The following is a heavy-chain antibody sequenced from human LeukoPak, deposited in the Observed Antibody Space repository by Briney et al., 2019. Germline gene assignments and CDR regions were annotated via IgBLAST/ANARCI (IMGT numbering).Heavy chain of an antibody. CDR2: IWNDGSNI. Sequence: PGGSLRLSCAASGFTFSNYGMHWVRQAPGQGLEWVAFIWNDGSNIYYVDSVKGRFTISRDNSKNTLYLQMNSLRAEDTAVFYCATHRGFGELLSSLDYWGQGALVIVSS. CDR1: GFTFSNYG. V-gene: IGHV3-30*02. CDR3: ATHRGFGELLSSLDY. D-gene: IGHD3-10*01. J-gene: IGHJ4*02.